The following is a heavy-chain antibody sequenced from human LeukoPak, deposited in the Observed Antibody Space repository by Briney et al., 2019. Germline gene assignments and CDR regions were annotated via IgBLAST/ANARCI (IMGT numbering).Heavy chain of an antibody. V-gene: IGHV1-69*01. Sequence: SVKVSCKASGGTFSSYAISWVRQAPGQGLEWMGGIIPIFGTANYAQKFQGRVTITADESTSTAYMELSSLRSEDTAVYYCARVFRSIAAAPVHYFDYWGQGTPVTVSS. J-gene: IGHJ4*02. D-gene: IGHD6-13*01. CDR3: ARVFRSIAAAPVHYFDY. CDR1: GGTFSSYA. CDR2: IIPIFGTA.